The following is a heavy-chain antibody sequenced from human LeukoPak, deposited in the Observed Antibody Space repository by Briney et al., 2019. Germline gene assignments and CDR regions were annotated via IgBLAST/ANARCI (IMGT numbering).Heavy chain of an antibody. D-gene: IGHD1-26*01. Sequence: SETLSLTCTVSGGSISSYYWSWIRQPPGKGLEWIGYIYYSGSTNYDPSLKSRVTISVDTSKNQFSLKLSSVTAADTAVYYCARVSAELVGATADIWGQGTMVTVSS. J-gene: IGHJ3*02. CDR2: IYYSGST. V-gene: IGHV4-59*01. CDR3: ARVSAELVGATADI. CDR1: GGSISSYY.